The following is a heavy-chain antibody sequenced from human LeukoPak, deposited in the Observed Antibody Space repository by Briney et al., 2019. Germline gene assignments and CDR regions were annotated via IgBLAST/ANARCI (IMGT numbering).Heavy chain of an antibody. V-gene: IGHV3-23*01. CDR3: ARVGATTYAFDY. D-gene: IGHD1-26*01. CDR2: ISGSGGST. J-gene: IGHJ4*02. CDR1: GFTFSSYA. Sequence: GGSLRLSCAASGFTFSSYAMSWVRQAPGKGLEWVSAISGSGGSTYYADSVKGRFTISRDNAKNSLYLQMNSLRAEDTAVYYCARVGATTYAFDYWGQGTLVTVSS.